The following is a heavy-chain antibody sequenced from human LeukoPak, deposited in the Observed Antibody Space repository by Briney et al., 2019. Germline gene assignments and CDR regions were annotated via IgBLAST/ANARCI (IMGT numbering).Heavy chain of an antibody. CDR1: GFTFNSYG. CDR2: ISYDETDK. D-gene: IGHD6-19*01. V-gene: IGHV3-30*18. J-gene: IGHJ4*02. Sequence: PGGSLRLSCAASGFTFNSYGMHWVRQAPGKGVEWVAVISYDETDKYYADSVKGRFTVSRDNSKNTLYLQMNSLRAEDTAVYYCAKRYSSGWLYLDYWGQGTLVTVS. CDR3: AKRYSSGWLYLDY.